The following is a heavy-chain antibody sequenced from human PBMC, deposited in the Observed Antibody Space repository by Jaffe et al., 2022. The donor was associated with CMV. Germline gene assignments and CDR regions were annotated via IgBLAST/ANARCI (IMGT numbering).Heavy chain of an antibody. CDR3: ARVSNSEYSGSYYFDY. V-gene: IGHV4-59*01. Sequence: QVQLQESGPGLVKPSETLSLTCTVSGGSISSYYWSWIRQPPGKGLEWIGYIYYSGSTNYNPSLKSRVTISVDTSKNQFSLKLSSVTAADTAVYYCARVSNSEYSGSYYFDYWGQGTLVTVSS. J-gene: IGHJ4*02. CDR1: GGSISSYY. D-gene: IGHD1-26*01. CDR2: IYYSGST.